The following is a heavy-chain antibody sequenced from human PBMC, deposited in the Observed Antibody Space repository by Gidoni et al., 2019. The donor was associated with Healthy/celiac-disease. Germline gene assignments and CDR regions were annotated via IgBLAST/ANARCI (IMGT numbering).Heavy chain of an antibody. D-gene: IGHD6-19*01. V-gene: IGHV4-34*01. CDR1: GGSFSGYY. J-gene: IGHJ4*02. CDR2: INHSGST. Sequence: QVQLQQWGAGLLKPSETLSLTCAVYGGSFSGYYLSWIRQPPGKGLEWIGEINHSGSTNYNPSLKSRVTISVDTSKNQFSLKLSSVTAADTAVYYCARGSGYSSGWYGRSLAYWGQGTLVTVSS. CDR3: ARGSGYSSGWYGRSLAY.